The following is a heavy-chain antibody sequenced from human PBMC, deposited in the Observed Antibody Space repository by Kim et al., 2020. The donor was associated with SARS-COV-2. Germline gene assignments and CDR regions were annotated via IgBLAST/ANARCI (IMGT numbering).Heavy chain of an antibody. V-gene: IGHV3-23*01. CDR3: ARGTNRALDS. J-gene: IGHJ5*01. Sequence: TYYGDSVKGRFTTSRDNSKNTLNLKMNSLNAEDTAVYYCARGTNRALDSWGQGTLVTVSS. CDR2: T.